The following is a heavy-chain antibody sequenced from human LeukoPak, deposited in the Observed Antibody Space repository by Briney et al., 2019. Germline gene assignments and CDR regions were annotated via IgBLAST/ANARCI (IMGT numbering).Heavy chain of an antibody. Sequence: ASVKVSCKASGYTFTRYGISWVRQGPGQGLEWMGWISAYNGNTDYAQKLHGRVTLTTGTSTSTAHMELRSLRSDDTAVYYCAAGTAADYWGLGTLVAVSS. CDR3: AAGTAADY. CDR1: GYTFTRYG. V-gene: IGHV1-18*01. CDR2: ISAYNGNT. D-gene: IGHD6-13*01. J-gene: IGHJ4*02.